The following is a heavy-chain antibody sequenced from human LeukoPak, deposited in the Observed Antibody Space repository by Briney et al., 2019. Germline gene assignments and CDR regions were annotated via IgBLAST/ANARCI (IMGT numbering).Heavy chain of an antibody. CDR3: ARDPGGNYGDVGLYFQH. D-gene: IGHD4-17*01. CDR2: VRVSDGAR. CDR1: GFPFPSYA. J-gene: IGHJ1*01. Sequence: PGGSLRLSCVASGFPFPSYAMMWVRRAPGKGLEWVSSVRVSDGARFYADSVKGRFTTSRDNPKNSLYLQMNSLRAEDTAVYYCARDPGGNYGDVGLYFQHWGQGTLVTVSS. V-gene: IGHV3-23*01.